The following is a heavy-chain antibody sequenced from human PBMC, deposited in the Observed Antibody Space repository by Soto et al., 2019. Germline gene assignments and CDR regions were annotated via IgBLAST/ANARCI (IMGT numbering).Heavy chain of an antibody. CDR2: IIPILGMA. CDR3: ARDLSTMVRGVTSAFDI. CDR1: GGTFSSYT. D-gene: IGHD3-10*01. Sequence: ASVKVSCKASGGTFSSYTISWVRQAPGQGLEWMGRIIPILGMANYAQKFQGRVTITADKSTSTAYMELSSLRSEDTAVYYCARDLSTMVRGVTSAFDIWGQGTMVTVS. V-gene: IGHV1-69*04. J-gene: IGHJ3*02.